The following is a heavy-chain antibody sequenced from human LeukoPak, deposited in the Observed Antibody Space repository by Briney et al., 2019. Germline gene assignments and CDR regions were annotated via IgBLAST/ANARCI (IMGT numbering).Heavy chain of an antibody. CDR3: ARNSDMNFDY. CDR2: INGDGRTR. V-gene: IGHV3-74*01. Sequence: GGSLRLSCTTSGFNFPTSWMHWVRQAPRKGLVWVSRINGDGRTRNYADSVKGRFIISRDNAENTVYLQMNSLRAEDTAVYYCARNSDMNFDYWGQGTLVTVS. D-gene: IGHD2/OR15-2a*01. CDR1: GFNFPTSW. J-gene: IGHJ4*02.